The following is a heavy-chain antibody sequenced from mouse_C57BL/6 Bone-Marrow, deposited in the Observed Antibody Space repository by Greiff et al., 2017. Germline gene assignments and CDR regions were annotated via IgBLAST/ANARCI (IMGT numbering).Heavy chain of an antibody. CDR2: IDSENGDT. CDR1: GFNIKDDY. Sequence: VQLPESGAEPVRPGASVKLSCTASGFNIKDDYMHWVKQRPEQGLEWNGWIDSENGDTEYASKFQGNATITAATTANTAYLQLSSLTSEDTAVYYCTTDCYGSRGDYWGQGTTLTVSS. V-gene: IGHV14-4*01. J-gene: IGHJ2*01. D-gene: IGHD1-1*01. CDR3: TTDCYGSRGDY.